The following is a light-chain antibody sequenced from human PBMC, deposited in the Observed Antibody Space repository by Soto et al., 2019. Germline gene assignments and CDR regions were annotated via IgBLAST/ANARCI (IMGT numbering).Light chain of an antibody. CDR3: QQYGSSPLYP. Sequence: EIVLTQSPGTLSLSPGERATLSCRVSQSVSSSYLAWYQQKPGQAPRLLIYGASSRATGIPDRFRGSGSGTDFTLTISRLEPEDFAVYYCQQYGSSPLYPFGQGTKLEIK. J-gene: IGKJ2*01. V-gene: IGKV3-20*01. CDR2: GAS. CDR1: QSVSSSY.